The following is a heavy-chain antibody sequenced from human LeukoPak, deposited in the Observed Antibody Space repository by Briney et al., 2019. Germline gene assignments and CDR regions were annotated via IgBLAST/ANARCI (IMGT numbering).Heavy chain of an antibody. D-gene: IGHD3-9*01. V-gene: IGHV4-39*07. CDR2: IYYSGST. J-gene: IGHJ4*02. CDR1: GGSISSSSYY. Sequence: PSETLSLTCTVAGGSISSSSYYWGWIRQPPGKGLEWIGSIYYSGSTYYNPSHKSRVTISVDTSKNQFSLKLSSVTAADTAVYCCARGSSGREGYDILTGYYRAFDYWGQGTLVTVSS. CDR3: ARGSSGREGYDILTGYYRAFDY.